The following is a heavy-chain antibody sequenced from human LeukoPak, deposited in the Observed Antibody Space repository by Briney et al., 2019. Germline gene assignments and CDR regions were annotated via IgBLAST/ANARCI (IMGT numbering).Heavy chain of an antibody. CDR2: IYDSGST. CDR3: ARESPYDGAFDI. J-gene: IGHJ3*02. CDR1: GGSLSSDY. Sequence: PSETLSLTCSVSGGSLSSDYWTWVRQPPGKGLEWIGYIYDSGSTNYNPSLKSRVTISLDTSKNQFSLKLSSVTAADTAVYYCARESPYDGAFDIWGPGTLVTVSS. D-gene: IGHD5-12*01. V-gene: IGHV4-59*01.